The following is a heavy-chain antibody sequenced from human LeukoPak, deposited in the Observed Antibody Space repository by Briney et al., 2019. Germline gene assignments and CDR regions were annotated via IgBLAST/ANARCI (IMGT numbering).Heavy chain of an antibody. CDR2: ISSSSSTI. V-gene: IGHV3-48*01. D-gene: IGHD2-21*02. CDR3: ARACGGDCYLSDY. J-gene: IGHJ4*02. Sequence: GGSLRLSCAASGFTFSSHSMNWVRQAPGKGLEWVSYISSSSSTIYYADSVKGRFTISRDNAKNSLYLQMNSLRAEDTAVYYCARACGGDCYLSDYWGQGTLVTVSS. CDR1: GFTFSSHS.